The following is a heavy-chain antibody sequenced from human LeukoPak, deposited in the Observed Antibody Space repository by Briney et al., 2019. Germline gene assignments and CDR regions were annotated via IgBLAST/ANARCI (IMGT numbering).Heavy chain of an antibody. J-gene: IGHJ4*02. CDR3: AKSHYGSGSPGFY. V-gene: IGHV3-33*06. Sequence: LAFIWYDGSNKYYADSVKGRFTVSRDNSKNTLYLQMNSLRAEDTAVYYCAKSHYGSGSPGFYWGQGTLVTVSS. CDR2: IWYDGSNK. D-gene: IGHD3-10*01.